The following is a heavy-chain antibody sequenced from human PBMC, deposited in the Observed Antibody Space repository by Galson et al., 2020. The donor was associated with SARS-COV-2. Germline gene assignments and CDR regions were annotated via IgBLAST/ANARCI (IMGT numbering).Heavy chain of an antibody. J-gene: IGHJ6*02. CDR3: ARELIVGATVGYYYYGMDV. CDR2: MNPNSGNT. Sequence: ASVKVSCKASGYTFTSYDINWVRQATGQGLEWMGWMNPNSGNTGYAQKFQGRVTMTRNTSISTAYMELSSLRSEDTAVYYCARELIVGATVGYYYYGMDVWGQGTTVTVSS. CDR1: GYTFTSYD. D-gene: IGHD1-26*01. V-gene: IGHV1-8*01.